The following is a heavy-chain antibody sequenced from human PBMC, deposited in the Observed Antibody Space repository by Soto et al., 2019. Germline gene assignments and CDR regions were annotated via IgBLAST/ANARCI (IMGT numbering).Heavy chain of an antibody. J-gene: IGHJ5*02. V-gene: IGHV4-4*02. D-gene: IGHD4-17*01. Sequence: QVKLQESGPGLEKPSGTLSLTCAVSGGSISNNRWWTWVRQAPGKGLEWIGEIHDRGSTNYNLSLKSRATVSIDRSKNEFSPEMRAVTAEDTAVYYCAGQWPAGYGAFDPWGQGTLVTVSS. CDR1: GGSISNNRW. CDR2: IHDRGST. CDR3: AGQWPAGYGAFDP.